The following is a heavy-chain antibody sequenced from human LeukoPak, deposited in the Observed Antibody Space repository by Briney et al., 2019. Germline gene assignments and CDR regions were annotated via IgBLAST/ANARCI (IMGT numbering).Heavy chain of an antibody. D-gene: IGHD3-10*01. CDR3: ARHSNYASGSTAKGLFDY. V-gene: IGHV4-39*01. CDR2: VYYTGTT. J-gene: IGHJ4*02. Sequence: PSETLSLTCTVSGASVRISNYYWGWTRQPPGKGLEWIASVYYTGTTYYNPSLKSRVTIFVETSKNQVSLRLSSVTAADTAVYYCARHSNYASGSTAKGLFDYWGQGTLVSVSS. CDR1: GASVRISNYY.